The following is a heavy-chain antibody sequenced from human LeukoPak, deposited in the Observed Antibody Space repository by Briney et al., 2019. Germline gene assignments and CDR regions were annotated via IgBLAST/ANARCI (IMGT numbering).Heavy chain of an antibody. CDR2: IKQDGSEK. CDR1: GSTFSGYW. Sequence: PGGSLRLSCAASGSTFSGYWITWVRQAPGKGLEWVANIKQDGSEKYYVDSVKGRFTISRDNAKNSLYLQMNSLRAEDTAVYYCARDHLSRFDYWGQGTLVTVSS. CDR3: ARDHLSRFDY. V-gene: IGHV3-7*01. J-gene: IGHJ4*02. D-gene: IGHD3-3*02.